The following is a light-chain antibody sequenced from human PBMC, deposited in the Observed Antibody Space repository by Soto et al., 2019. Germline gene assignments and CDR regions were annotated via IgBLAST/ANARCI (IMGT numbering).Light chain of an antibody. CDR1: QSISRW. CDR3: QQYHSFSPYT. CDR2: DAS. V-gene: IGKV1-5*01. J-gene: IGKJ2*01. Sequence: DIQMTQSPSTLSASVGDRVTITCRASQSISRWLAWYQQKPGKAPKVLIYDASSLQSGVPSRFSGSGSGTEFTLSITSLQPDDFATYYCQQYHSFSPYTFGQGTKLEIK.